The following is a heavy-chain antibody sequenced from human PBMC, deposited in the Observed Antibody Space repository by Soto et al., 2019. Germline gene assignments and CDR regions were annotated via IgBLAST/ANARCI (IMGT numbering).Heavy chain of an antibody. J-gene: IGHJ3*02. CDR3: AREGYNSGRDPLDI. CDR2: IVPSLDTT. V-gene: IGHV1-69*11. D-gene: IGHD6-19*01. Sequence: QVHLVQSGTEVKKPGSSVKVSCKASGGTFSSSGFSWVRQAPGQGLEWMGMIVPSLDTTNYAQKFQARVTITADEVTSTAHMELRSLTSEDTATYYCAREGYNSGRDPLDIWGQGTMVTVSS. CDR1: GGTFSSSG.